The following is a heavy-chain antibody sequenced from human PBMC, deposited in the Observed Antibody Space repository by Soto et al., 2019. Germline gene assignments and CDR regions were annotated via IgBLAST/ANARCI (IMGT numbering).Heavy chain of an antibody. CDR3: ARDPRSYANSDN. Sequence: SETLSLTWAVSGGSIGSLGGSTRVRQSPGKGLEWSGEIYHIGITHYNPSLKSRVTISVDKSTNQFSLKINSVTAADTAVYYCARDPRSYANSDNWGRRILVTVSS. CDR2: IYHIGIT. CDR1: GGSIGSLGG. V-gene: IGHV4-4*02. J-gene: IGHJ4*02. D-gene: IGHD1-26*01.